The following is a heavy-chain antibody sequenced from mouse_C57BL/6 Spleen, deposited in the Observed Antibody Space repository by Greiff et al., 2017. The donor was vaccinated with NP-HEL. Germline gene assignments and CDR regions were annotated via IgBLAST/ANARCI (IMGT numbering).Heavy chain of an antibody. CDR1: GYTFTDYY. CDR2: INPNNGGT. CDR3: ARADYDSLDY. D-gene: IGHD2-4*01. Sequence: EVQLQQSGPELVKPGASVKISCKASGYTFTDYYMNWVKQSHGKSLEWIGDINPNNGGTSYNQKLKGKATLTVDKSSSTAYMELRSLTSEDSAVYYCARADYDSLDYWGQGTTLTVSS. J-gene: IGHJ2*01. V-gene: IGHV1-26*01.